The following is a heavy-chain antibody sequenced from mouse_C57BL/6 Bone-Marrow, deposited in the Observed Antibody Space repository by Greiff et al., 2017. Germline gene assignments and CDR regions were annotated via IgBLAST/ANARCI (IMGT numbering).Heavy chain of an antibody. D-gene: IGHD3-1*01. CDR1: GFNIKNTY. V-gene: IGHV14-3*01. CDR2: IDPANGNT. Sequence: EVNVVESVAELVRPGASVKLSCTASGFNIKNTYMHWVKQRPEQGLEWIGRIDPANGNTKYAPKFQGKATITADTSSNTAYLQLSSLTSEDTAIYYCARRSGPGAMDYWGQGTSVTVSS. J-gene: IGHJ4*01. CDR3: ARRSGPGAMDY.